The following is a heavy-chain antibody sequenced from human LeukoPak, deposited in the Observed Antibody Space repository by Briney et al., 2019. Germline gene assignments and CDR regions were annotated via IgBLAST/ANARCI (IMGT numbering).Heavy chain of an antibody. J-gene: IGHJ4*02. CDR3: ARLKGGSTSLADY. CDR2: IYPGDSAT. D-gene: IGHD2-2*01. V-gene: IGHV5-51*01. Sequence: GESLKSSCKGSGYSFTSYSMGWVRQMPGKGLEWMGIIYPGDSATRYSPSFQGQVTISADKSISTAYLQWSSLKASDTAMYYCARLKGGSTSLADYWGQGTLVTVSS. CDR1: GYSFTSYS.